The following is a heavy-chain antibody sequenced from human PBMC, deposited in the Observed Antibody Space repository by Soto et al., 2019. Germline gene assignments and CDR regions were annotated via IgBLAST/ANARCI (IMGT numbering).Heavy chain of an antibody. J-gene: IGHJ4*02. V-gene: IGHV4-59*01. Sequence: QVQLQESGPGLVKPSETLSLTYTVSGGSISSYYWSWIRQPPGKGLEWIGYIYYSGSTNYNPSLKSRVTISVDTSKNQFSLKLSSVIAADTAVYYCARMTLRSSGWSVYFDYWGQGTLVTVSS. CDR3: ARMTLRSSGWSVYFDY. CDR2: IYYSGST. CDR1: GGSISSYY. D-gene: IGHD6-19*01.